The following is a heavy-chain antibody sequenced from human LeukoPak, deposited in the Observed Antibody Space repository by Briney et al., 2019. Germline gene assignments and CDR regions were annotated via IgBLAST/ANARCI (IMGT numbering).Heavy chain of an antibody. CDR1: GGSISSGGYY. D-gene: IGHD6-13*01. J-gene: IGHJ4*02. CDR2: IYYSGST. Sequence: PSQTLSLTCTVSGGSISSGGYYWSWIRQPPGKGLEWIGYIYYSGSTNYNPSLKSRVTISVDTSKNQFSLKLSSVTAADTAVYYCARASDRAYYSGSWYRHPSNFDYWGQGTLVTVSS. V-gene: IGHV4-61*08. CDR3: ARASDRAYYSGSWYRHPSNFDY.